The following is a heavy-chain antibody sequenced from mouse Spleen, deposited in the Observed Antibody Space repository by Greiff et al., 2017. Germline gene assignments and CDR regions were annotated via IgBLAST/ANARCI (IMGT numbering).Heavy chain of an antibody. Sequence: VQLQQSGAELVRPGASVTLSCKASGYTFTDYEMHWVKQTPVHGLEWIGAIDPETGGTAYNQKFKGKAILTADKSSSTAYMELRSLTSEDSAVYYCTREEKLRRTDYYAMDYWGQGTSVTVSS. CDR1: GYTFTDYE. V-gene: IGHV1-15*01. CDR2: IDPETGGT. D-gene: IGHD2-4*01. CDR3: TREEKLRRTDYYAMDY. J-gene: IGHJ4*01.